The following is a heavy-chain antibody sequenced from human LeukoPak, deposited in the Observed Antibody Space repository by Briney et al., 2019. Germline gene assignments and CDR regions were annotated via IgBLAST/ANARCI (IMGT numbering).Heavy chain of an antibody. CDR2: ISGNGDYT. CDR1: GFTFSTYG. D-gene: IGHD6-19*01. V-gene: IGHV3-23*01. CDR3: AKLPQAGGDYYYIDV. Sequence: PGGSLRLSCAASGFTFSTYGMSWVRQAPGKGLEWVSAISGNGDYTYYADSVKGRFTISRDNSKTTLFLQMNSLRAEDTALYYCAKLPQAGGDYYYIDVWGKGTTVTVSS. J-gene: IGHJ6*03.